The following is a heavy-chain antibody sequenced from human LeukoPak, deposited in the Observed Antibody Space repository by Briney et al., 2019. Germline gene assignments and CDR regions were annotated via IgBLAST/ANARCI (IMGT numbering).Heavy chain of an antibody. V-gene: IGHV3-11*01. CDR3: ARPVSPNYFYYMDV. D-gene: IGHD4-11*01. CDR2: ISGSGTNQ. J-gene: IGHJ6*03. Sequence: GGSLRLSCAASGFTFSNFYMSWFSQAPGKGLEWLSYISGSGTNQHYADSVRGRFTISRDNAENSLSLQMDSLRAEDTAVYYCARPVSPNYFYYMDVWGKGTTVTVSS. CDR1: GFTFSNFY.